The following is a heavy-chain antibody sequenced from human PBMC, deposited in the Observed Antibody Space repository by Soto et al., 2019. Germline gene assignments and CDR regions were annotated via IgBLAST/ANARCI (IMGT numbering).Heavy chain of an antibody. CDR2: IYYSGST. V-gene: IGHV4-31*03. CDR1: GGSISSGGYY. CDR3: ARAAARLLWCDY. D-gene: IGHD6-6*01. Sequence: SETLSLTCTVSGGSISSGGYYWSWIRQHPGKGLEWIGYIYYSGSTYYNPSLKSRVTISVDTSKNQFSLKLSSVTAADTAVYYCARAAARLLWCDYWGQGTLVTVSS. J-gene: IGHJ4*02.